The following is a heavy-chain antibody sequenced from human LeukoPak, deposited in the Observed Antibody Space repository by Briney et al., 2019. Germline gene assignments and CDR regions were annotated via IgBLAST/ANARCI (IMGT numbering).Heavy chain of an antibody. V-gene: IGHV6-1*01. Sequence: SQTLSLTCAISGDSVSSNIVAWNWIRQSPSRGLEWLGRTYYRSKWYNDYAVSVKSRITINRDTSKNQFSLQLNSVTPEGTAVYYCARDYCSSTSCHWYFDLWGRGTLVTVSS. CDR3: ARDYCSSTSCHWYFDL. CDR1: GDSVSSNIVA. D-gene: IGHD2-2*01. J-gene: IGHJ2*01. CDR2: TYYRSKWYN.